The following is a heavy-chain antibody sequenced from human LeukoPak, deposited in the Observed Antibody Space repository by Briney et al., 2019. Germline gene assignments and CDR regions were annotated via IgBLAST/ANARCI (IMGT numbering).Heavy chain of an antibody. CDR1: GFTFSSYG. V-gene: IGHV3-30*18. D-gene: IGHD4-17*01. CDR2: ISYDGSTK. CDR3: ANGYPPMTAVTLLFDH. Sequence: TGGSLRLSCAASGFTFSSYGIHWVRQAPGKGLEWVGVISYDGSTKYYADSVEGRFTISRDNSKNTLYLQMNSLRGEDTAVYYCANGYPPMTAVTLLFDHWGQGTLVTVSS. J-gene: IGHJ4*02.